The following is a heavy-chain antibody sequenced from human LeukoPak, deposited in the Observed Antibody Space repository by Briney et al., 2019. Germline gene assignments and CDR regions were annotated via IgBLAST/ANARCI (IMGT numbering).Heavy chain of an antibody. D-gene: IGHD3-16*02. J-gene: IGHJ4*02. CDR1: EFTVSRNY. CDR2: IYTGGST. Sequence: GGSLRLSCAASEFTVSRNYMNWVRQAPGKGLEWVSGIYTGGSTNYADSVKGRFTISRDNSKNTLYLQMISLRVEDTAVYYCARVNFGGAIVDWGQGTLVTVSS. V-gene: IGHV3-53*01. CDR3: ARVNFGGAIVD.